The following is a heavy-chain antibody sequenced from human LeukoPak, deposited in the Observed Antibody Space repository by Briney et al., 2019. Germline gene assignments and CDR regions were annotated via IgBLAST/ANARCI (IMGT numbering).Heavy chain of an antibody. Sequence: GGSLRLSCAASGFTLSSYAMHWVRQAPGKGLEWVAVISYDGSNKYYADSVKGRFTISRDNSKNTLYLQMNSLRAEDTAVYYCARDWRYYDSSGYLYYWGQGTLVTVSS. J-gene: IGHJ4*02. V-gene: IGHV3-30*01. D-gene: IGHD3-22*01. CDR1: GFTLSSYA. CDR3: ARDWRYYDSSGYLYY. CDR2: ISYDGSNK.